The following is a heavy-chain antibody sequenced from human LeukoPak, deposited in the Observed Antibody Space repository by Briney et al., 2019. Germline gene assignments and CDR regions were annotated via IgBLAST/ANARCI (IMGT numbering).Heavy chain of an antibody. V-gene: IGHV3-23*01. CDR3: AREKKGSDY. CDR2: ISGGGGTT. CDR1: GFTFSSYA. Sequence: GGSLRLSCAASGFTFSSYAMSWVRQAPGKGLQWVSFISGGGGTTYYADSVQGRFTVSRDNSKNTLYLQMNSLRAEDTAVSYCAREKKGSDYWGQGTLVTVSS. J-gene: IGHJ4*02.